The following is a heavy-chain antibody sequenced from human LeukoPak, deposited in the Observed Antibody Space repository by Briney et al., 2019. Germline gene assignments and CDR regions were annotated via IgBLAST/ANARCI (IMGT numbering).Heavy chain of an antibody. J-gene: IGHJ4*02. V-gene: IGHV3-74*01. CDR2: INSDGSST. CDR1: GFTFSSYW. CDR3: AREHHSSGWLFDY. D-gene: IGHD6-19*01. Sequence: GGSLRLSCAASGFTFSSYWMHWVRQAPGKGLVWVSRINSDGSSTSYADSVKGRFTISRDNAKNTLYLQMNSLRVEDTAVYYCAREHHSSGWLFDYWGQGTLVTVSS.